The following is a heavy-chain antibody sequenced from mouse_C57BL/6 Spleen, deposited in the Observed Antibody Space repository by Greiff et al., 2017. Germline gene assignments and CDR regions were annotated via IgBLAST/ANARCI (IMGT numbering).Heavy chain of an antibody. CDR2: LDPSDSYT. D-gene: IGHD2-1*01. J-gene: IGHJ2*01. CDR1: GYTFTSSW. Sequence: VQLQQPGAELVMPGASVQLSCKASGYTFTSSWMHWVKQRPGQGLEWIGELDPSDSYTNSTQKFQGKSTLTVDNSSRTAFMVLRSLTSGDSAVYYCAKKRGTTVPYFDYWGQGTTLTVSA. CDR3: AKKRGTTVPYFDY. V-gene: IGHV1-69*01.